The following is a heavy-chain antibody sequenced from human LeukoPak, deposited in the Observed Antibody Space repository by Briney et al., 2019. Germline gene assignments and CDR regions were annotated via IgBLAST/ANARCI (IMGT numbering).Heavy chain of an antibody. V-gene: IGHV3-21*01. CDR1: GFTFSSYI. Sequence: GGSLRLSCAASGFTFSSYIMNWVRQAPGKGLEWVSSISSSSSYIYYADSVKGRFTISRDNAKNSLYLQMNSLRAEDTAVYYCARDRRYVVVTGFDYWGQGTLVTVSS. J-gene: IGHJ4*02. CDR2: ISSSSSYI. D-gene: IGHD3-22*01. CDR3: ARDRRYVVVTGFDY.